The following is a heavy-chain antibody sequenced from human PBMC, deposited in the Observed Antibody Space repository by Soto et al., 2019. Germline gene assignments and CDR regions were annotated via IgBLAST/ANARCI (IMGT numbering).Heavy chain of an antibody. Sequence: GSLRLSCAVYGGSFSGYYWSWIRQPPGKGLEWIGEINHSGSTDYNPSLKSRITISVDTSKNQFSLKLSSVPAADTAVYFCARGRYYYDSSGYFFDYWGQGTLVTVSS. J-gene: IGHJ4*02. D-gene: IGHD3-22*01. CDR3: ARGRYYYDSSGYFFDY. CDR1: GGSFSGYY. CDR2: INHSGST. V-gene: IGHV4-34*01.